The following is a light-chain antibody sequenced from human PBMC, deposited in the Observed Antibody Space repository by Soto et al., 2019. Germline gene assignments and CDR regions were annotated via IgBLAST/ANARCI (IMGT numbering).Light chain of an antibody. CDR1: QSVTSSY. CDR3: QQYGSSVYT. CDR2: GAS. V-gene: IGKV3-20*01. J-gene: IGKJ2*01. Sequence: EIVLTQSPGTLSLSPGERVSLSCRASQSVTSSYLAWYQQKPGQAPRLLIYGASSRATGIPDRFSGSGSGTDFTLTISRLEPEDFAVYYCQQYGSSVYTFGQGTKLEIK.